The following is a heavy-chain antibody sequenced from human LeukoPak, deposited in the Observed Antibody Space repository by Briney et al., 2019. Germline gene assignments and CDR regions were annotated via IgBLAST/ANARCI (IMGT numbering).Heavy chain of an antibody. CDR3: ARGHYGLDV. CDR1: GFTLSNHW. J-gene: IGHJ6*02. V-gene: IGHV3-7*01. Sequence: GGSPRLSCAASGFTLSNHWLTWVRQAPGKRPQWVAHINPSGSETAFLDSVRGRFTISRDSSKNSLYLQVNTLRVEDTAVYHCARGHYGLDVWGQGTTVTVSS. CDR2: INPSGSET.